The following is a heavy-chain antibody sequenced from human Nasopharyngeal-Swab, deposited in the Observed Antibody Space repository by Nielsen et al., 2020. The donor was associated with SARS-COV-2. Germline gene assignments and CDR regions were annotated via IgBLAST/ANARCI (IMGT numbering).Heavy chain of an antibody. V-gene: IGHV4-39*07. J-gene: IGHJ4*02. CDR2: IYDSGST. Sequence: SETLYLTCTVSGGSISSGRYDWGRNRQRPGEGLVRIGSIYDSGSTYYKPSVKSRVTISVDTSKNQFSLKLSSVTAADTAVYYCARKIITIFGVESGAIDFWGQGTLVTVSS. CDR1: GGSISSGRYD. CDR3: ARKIITIFGVESGAIDF. D-gene: IGHD3-3*01.